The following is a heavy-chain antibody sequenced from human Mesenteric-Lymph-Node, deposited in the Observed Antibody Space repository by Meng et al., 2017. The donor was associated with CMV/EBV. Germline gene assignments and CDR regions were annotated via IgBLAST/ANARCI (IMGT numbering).Heavy chain of an antibody. CDR1: FNFSSYG. CDR3: ARPPNSGPSSYWYFDL. D-gene: IGHD5-12*01. V-gene: IGHV3-33*01. Sequence: FNFSSYGMHWVRQAPGKGLEWVAVIWYDGSNKYYADSVKGRFTISRDNSKNTLYLQMNSLRAEDTAVYYCARPPNSGPSSYWYFDLWGRGTLVTVSS. CDR2: IWYDGSNK. J-gene: IGHJ2*01.